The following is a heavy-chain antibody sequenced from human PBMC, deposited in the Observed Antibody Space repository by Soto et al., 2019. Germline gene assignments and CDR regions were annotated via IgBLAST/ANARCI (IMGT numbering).Heavy chain of an antibody. D-gene: IGHD5-18*01. V-gene: IGHV1-69*13. J-gene: IGHJ6*02. CDR2: IIPIFGTA. CDR3: ARVVDTAMDGPGYYYGMDV. CDR1: GGTFSSYA. Sequence: ASVKVSCKASGGTFSSYAISWVRQAPGQGLEWMGGIIPIFGTANYAQKFQGRVTITADESTSTAYMELSSLRSEDTAVYYCARVVDTAMDGPGYYYGMDVWGQGTTVTGSS.